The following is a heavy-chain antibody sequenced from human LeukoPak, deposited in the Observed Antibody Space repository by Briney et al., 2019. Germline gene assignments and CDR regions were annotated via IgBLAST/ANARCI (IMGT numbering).Heavy chain of an antibody. CDR1: GGSLSGYY. CDR2: INHSGST. J-gene: IGHJ4*02. CDR3: AGYYYDSSGYFDY. D-gene: IGHD3-22*01. Sequence: SETLSLTCAVYGGSLSGYYWSWIRQPPGKGLEWIGEINHSGSTNYNPSLKSRVTISVDTSKNQFSLKLSSVTAADTAVYYCAGYYYDSSGYFDYWGQGTLVTVSS. V-gene: IGHV4-34*01.